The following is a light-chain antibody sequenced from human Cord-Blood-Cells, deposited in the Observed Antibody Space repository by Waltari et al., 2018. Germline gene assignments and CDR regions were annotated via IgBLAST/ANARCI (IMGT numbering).Light chain of an antibody. CDR1: SSDVGGYNS. Sequence: QSALTQPASVSGSPGQSITISCTGTSSDVGGYNSVSWYQQHPGKAPNLMNYDVSNRPSGVSNRCSGSKSGNTASLTISGLQAEDEADDYCSSYTSSSTLVVFGGGTKLTVL. V-gene: IGLV2-14*01. J-gene: IGLJ2*01. CDR3: SSYTSSSTLVV. CDR2: DVS.